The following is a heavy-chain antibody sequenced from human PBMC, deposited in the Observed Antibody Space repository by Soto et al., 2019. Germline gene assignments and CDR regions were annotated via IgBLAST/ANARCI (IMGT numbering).Heavy chain of an antibody. CDR3: ARLGGSVDD. J-gene: IGHJ4*02. V-gene: IGHV4-30-4*01. CDR2: VRYSGST. CDR1: GASISSGDFV. Sequence: QVQLRESGPGLVKPSQTLSLTCTVSGASISSGDFVWSWIRQPPGKGLEWTGYVRYSGSTYYNPSLKSRVTISVDTSKNQFSLTLSSVTAADTAVHYCARLGGSVDDWGQGTLVTVS. D-gene: IGHD1-26*01.